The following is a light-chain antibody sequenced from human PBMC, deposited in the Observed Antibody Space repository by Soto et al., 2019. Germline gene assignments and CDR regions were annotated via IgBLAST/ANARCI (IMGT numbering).Light chain of an antibody. CDR3: QSADNRGFQAV. CDR2: KDS. V-gene: IGLV3-25*03. CDR1: ALPKQY. Sequence: SYELTQPPSLSVSPGQTARITCSGDALPKQYTYWYQQKPGQAPLLVMYKDSERPSRIPERFSGSSSGTTVTLTISGAQAEDEGDYYCQSADNRGFQAVFGGGTKLTVL. J-gene: IGLJ2*01.